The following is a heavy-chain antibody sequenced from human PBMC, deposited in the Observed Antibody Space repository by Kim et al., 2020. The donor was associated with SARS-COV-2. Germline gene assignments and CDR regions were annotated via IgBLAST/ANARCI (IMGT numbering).Heavy chain of an antibody. D-gene: IGHD1-1*01. Sequence: GGSLRLSCATSGFTFSSYSMSWVRQAPGKGLEWVSALSASGDRAYYADPVNGRFTISRDNSESTLYLQMNSLRVEDTARYYCARLNTNYFDSFGQGTPVT. J-gene: IGHJ4*02. CDR3: ARLNTNYFDS. CDR2: LSASGDRA. CDR1: GFTFSSYS. V-gene: IGHV3-23*01.